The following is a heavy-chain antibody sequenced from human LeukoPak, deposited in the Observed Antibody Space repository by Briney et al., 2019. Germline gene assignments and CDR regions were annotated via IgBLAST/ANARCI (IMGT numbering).Heavy chain of an antibody. CDR1: GGSISSYN. J-gene: IGHJ4*02. D-gene: IGHD6-19*01. V-gene: IGHV4-59*01. CDR2: IYYSGST. CDR3: ARGREVAVAGLLFDY. Sequence: ASETLSLTCTVSGGSISSYNWSWIRQPPGKGLEWIGYIYYSGSTNYNPSLKSRVTISVDTSKNQFSLKLSSVTAADTAVYYCARGREVAVAGLLFDYWGQGTLVTVSS.